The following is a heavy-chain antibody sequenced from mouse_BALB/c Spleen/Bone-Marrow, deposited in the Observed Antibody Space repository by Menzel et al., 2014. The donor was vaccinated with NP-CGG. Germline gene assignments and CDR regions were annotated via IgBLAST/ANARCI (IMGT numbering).Heavy chain of an antibody. CDR3: ARGRGCYLDY. Sequence: QVQLKQPGAELVRPGSSVKISCKASGYAISSYWMNWVKQRPGQGLEWIGQIYPGDGDTNYNGKFKGKATLTADKSSSTAYMQISSLTSEDSAVYFCARGRGCYLDYWGQGTTLTVSS. CDR2: IYPGDGDT. J-gene: IGHJ2*01. CDR1: GYAISSYW. V-gene: IGHV1-80*01.